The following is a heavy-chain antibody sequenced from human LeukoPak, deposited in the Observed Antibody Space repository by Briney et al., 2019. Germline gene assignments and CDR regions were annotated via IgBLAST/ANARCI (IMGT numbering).Heavy chain of an antibody. J-gene: IGHJ4*02. Sequence: AGSLRLSCAASGFTVSSIYMSWVRQAPGKGLEWVLVIYSGGSTYYTDAVKGRFTISRDNSKNTLYLQMNSLRAEDTAVYYCASEPSTMMTFGGVIVSSYWGEGTLVTVSS. D-gene: IGHD3-16*02. CDR2: IYSGGST. V-gene: IGHV3-66*01. CDR1: GFTVSSIY. CDR3: ASEPSTMMTFGGVIVSSY.